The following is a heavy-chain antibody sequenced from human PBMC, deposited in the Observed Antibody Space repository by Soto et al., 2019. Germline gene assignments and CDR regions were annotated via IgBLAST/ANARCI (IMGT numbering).Heavy chain of an antibody. J-gene: IGHJ3*02. CDR1: GFTFDAYA. CDR3: AKDMYLRLPQTDAFDI. V-gene: IGHV3-9*01. D-gene: IGHD2-2*01. CDR2: ISWNSGSI. Sequence: PGGSLRLSCAASGFTFDAYAMHWVRQAPGKGLEWVSGISWNSGSIGYADSVKGRFTISRDNAKNSLYLQMNSLRAEDTALYYCAKDMYLRLPQTDAFDIWGQGTMVTVSS.